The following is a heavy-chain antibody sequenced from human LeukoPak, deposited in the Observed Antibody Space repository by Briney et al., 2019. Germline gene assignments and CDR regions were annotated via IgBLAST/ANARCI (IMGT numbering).Heavy chain of an antibody. V-gene: IGHV3-74*01. Sequence: GGSLRLSCAASGFTFSSYWMHWVRHAPGKGLVWVSRINTDGSSTSYADSVKGRFTISRDNAKNTLYLQMNSLRAEDTAVYYCAKDFYDSSAPNAFDIWGQGTMVTVSS. CDR3: AKDFYDSSAPNAFDI. J-gene: IGHJ3*02. CDR2: INTDGSST. D-gene: IGHD3-22*01. CDR1: GFTFSSYW.